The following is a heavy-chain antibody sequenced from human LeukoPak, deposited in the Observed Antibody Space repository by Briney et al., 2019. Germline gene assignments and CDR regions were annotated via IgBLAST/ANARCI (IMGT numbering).Heavy chain of an antibody. Sequence: SETLSLTCTVSGGPISSGGHFWSWIRQSPGKGLEWICYIYYSESTYYNPSLRSRVTISIDRSKDQFSLKMISVTAADTATYFCARERAAYCTGDCHSFDYWGQGILVTVSS. V-gene: IGHV4-30-4*01. D-gene: IGHD2-21*02. CDR2: IYYSEST. CDR1: GGPISSGGHF. J-gene: IGHJ4*02. CDR3: ARERAAYCTGDCHSFDY.